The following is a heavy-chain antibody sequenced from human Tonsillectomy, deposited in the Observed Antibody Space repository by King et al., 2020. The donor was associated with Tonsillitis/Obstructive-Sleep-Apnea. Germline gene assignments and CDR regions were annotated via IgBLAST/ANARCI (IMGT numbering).Heavy chain of an antibody. CDR3: AREILVTTVTGDAFDI. D-gene: IGHD4-17*01. J-gene: IGHJ3*02. Sequence: VQLQQWGAGLLKPSETLSLTCAVYGGSFSGYYWSWIRQPPGKGLEWIGEINHSGSTNYNPPLKSRVTVSLDTSKNQFSLKLSSVTAADTAVYYCAREILVTTVTGDAFDIWGQGTMVTVSS. CDR1: GGSFSGYY. CDR2: INHSGST. V-gene: IGHV4-34*01.